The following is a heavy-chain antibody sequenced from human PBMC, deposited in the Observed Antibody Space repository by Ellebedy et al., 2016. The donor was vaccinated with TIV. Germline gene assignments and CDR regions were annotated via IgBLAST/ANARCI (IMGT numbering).Heavy chain of an antibody. V-gene: IGHV1-18*01. Sequence: QGRVTMTTDTSTSTAYMELRSLRSDDTAVYYCARHYDIGYYYGMDVWGQGTTVTVSS. CDR3: ARHYDIGYYYGMDV. J-gene: IGHJ6*02. D-gene: IGHD3-9*01.